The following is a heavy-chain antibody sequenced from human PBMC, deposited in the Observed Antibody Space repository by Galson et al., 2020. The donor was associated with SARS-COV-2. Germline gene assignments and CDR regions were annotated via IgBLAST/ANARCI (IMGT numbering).Heavy chain of an antibody. J-gene: IGHJ4*02. CDR3: AKVGARGPPIDY. V-gene: IGHV3-23*01. Sequence: GGTLRLSCAASGFTFSSYAMSWVRPAPGKGLEWVSDISGSGGSTYYADSVKGRFTISRDNSKNTLYLQMNSLRAEDTAVYYCAKVGARGPPIDYWGQGTLVTVSS. D-gene: IGHD3-10*01. CDR2: ISGSGGST. CDR1: GFTFSSYA.